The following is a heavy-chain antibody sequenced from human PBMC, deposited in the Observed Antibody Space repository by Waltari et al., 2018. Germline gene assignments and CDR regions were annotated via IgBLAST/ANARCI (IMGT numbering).Heavy chain of an antibody. D-gene: IGHD6-6*01. Sequence: EVQLVESGGGLVKPGGSLRLSCAASGFTFSSYSMNWVRQAPGKGLEWVSSISSNSSYIYYAESGKGRFTISRDNAKNSLYLQMNSLRAEDTAVYYCARGLYSSSSSYWGQGTLVTVSS. CDR1: GFTFSSYS. CDR3: ARGLYSSSSSY. V-gene: IGHV3-21*01. CDR2: ISSNSSYI. J-gene: IGHJ4*02.